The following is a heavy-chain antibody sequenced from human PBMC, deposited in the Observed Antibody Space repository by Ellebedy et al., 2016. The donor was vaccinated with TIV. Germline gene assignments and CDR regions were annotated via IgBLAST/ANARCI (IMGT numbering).Heavy chain of an antibody. Sequence: GESLKISCAASGFTFSSYAMSWVRQAPGKGLEWVSAISGSGGSTYYADSVKGRFTISRDNSKNTLYLQMNSLRAEDTAVYYCAKGGGGSYYPFDYWGQGTLVTVSS. CDR1: GFTFSSYA. D-gene: IGHD1-26*01. CDR2: ISGSGGST. V-gene: IGHV3-23*01. J-gene: IGHJ4*02. CDR3: AKGGGGSYYPFDY.